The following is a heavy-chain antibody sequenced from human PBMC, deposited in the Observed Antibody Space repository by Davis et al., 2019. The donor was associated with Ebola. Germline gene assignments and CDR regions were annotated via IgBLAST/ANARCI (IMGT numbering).Heavy chain of an antibody. CDR2: VNYARDT. D-gene: IGHD1/OR15-1a*01. Sequence: MPSETLSLTCTVPGASISDDYWNWVRQSPGKGLEWTGYVNYARDTTYNPSLQSRVTISVDMSKNPVSLRLNSVTAADTAVYYCTRDRGLTTTGGVGMDVWGQGTTVTVSS. J-gene: IGHJ6*02. V-gene: IGHV4-59*01. CDR3: TRDRGLTTTGGVGMDV. CDR1: GASISDDY.